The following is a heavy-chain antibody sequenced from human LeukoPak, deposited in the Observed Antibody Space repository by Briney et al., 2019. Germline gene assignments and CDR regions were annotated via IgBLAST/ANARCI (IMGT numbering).Heavy chain of an antibody. D-gene: IGHD1-20*01. Sequence: SETLSLTCAVYGGSFSGYYWSWIRQPPGEGLEWIGYIYSSGSTDYNPSLKSRLTISVDTSKNQFSLNLSSVTAADTAVYYCARNNWNGHYYAMDVWGQGTTVTVSS. CDR3: ARNNWNGHYYAMDV. CDR2: IYSSGST. J-gene: IGHJ6*02. CDR1: GGSFSGYY. V-gene: IGHV4-59*08.